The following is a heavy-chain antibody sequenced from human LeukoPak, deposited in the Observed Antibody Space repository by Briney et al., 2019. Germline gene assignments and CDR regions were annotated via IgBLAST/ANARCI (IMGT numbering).Heavy chain of an antibody. D-gene: IGHD5-12*01. Sequence: GASVKVSCTASGGTFSSYAISWVRQAPGQGLEWMGGIIPIFGTANYAQKFQGRVTITTDESTSTAYMELNSLRAEDTAFYYCAKDVDYSAYDRPPLWFGSWGQGTLVTVSS. CDR1: GGTFSSYA. CDR3: AKDVDYSAYDRPPLWFGS. V-gene: IGHV1-69*05. CDR2: IIPIFGTA. J-gene: IGHJ5*01.